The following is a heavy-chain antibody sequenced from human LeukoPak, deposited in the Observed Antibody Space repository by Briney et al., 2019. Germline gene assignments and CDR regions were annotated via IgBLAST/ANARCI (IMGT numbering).Heavy chain of an antibody. V-gene: IGHV3-21*04. J-gene: IGHJ4*02. CDR3: AKDRYSGYDFRTGEFDY. CDR2: ISSSSSYI. D-gene: IGHD5-12*01. Sequence: GGSLRLSCAASGFTFSSYSMNWVRQAPGKGLEWVSSISSSSSYIYYADSVKGRFTISRDNAKNSLYLQMNSLRAEDTALYYCAKDRYSGYDFRTGEFDYWGQGTLVTVSS. CDR1: GFTFSSYS.